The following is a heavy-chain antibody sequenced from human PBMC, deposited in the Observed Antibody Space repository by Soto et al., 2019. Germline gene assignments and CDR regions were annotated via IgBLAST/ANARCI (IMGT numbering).Heavy chain of an antibody. CDR2: IIPIFGTA. CDR3: ARDSIGVGLVSRYYFDY. V-gene: IGHV1-69*13. D-gene: IGHD6-19*01. CDR1: GGTFSSYA. Sequence: GASVKVSCKASGGTFSSYAISWVRQAPGQGLEWMGGIIPIFGTANYAQKFQGRVTITADESTSTAYMELSSLRSEDTAVYYCARDSIGVGLVSRYYFDYWGQGTLVTVSS. J-gene: IGHJ4*02.